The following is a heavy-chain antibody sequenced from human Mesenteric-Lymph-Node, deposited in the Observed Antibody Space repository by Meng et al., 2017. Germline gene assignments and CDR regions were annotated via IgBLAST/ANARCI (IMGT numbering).Heavy chain of an antibody. D-gene: IGHD2-15*01. Sequence: ASVKVSCKASGYTFTSYAMHWVRQAPGQRLEWMGWINAGNGNTNYSQKFQGRVTITRDTSASTAYMELSSLRSEDTAVYYCASCSGGSCDMGAGDAFDIWGQGTMVTVSS. CDR3: ASCSGGSCDMGAGDAFDI. V-gene: IGHV1-3*01. J-gene: IGHJ3*02. CDR2: INAGNGNT. CDR1: GYTFTSYA.